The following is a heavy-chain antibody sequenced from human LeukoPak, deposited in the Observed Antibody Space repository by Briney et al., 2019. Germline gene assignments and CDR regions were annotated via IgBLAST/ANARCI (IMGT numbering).Heavy chain of an antibody. CDR2: IKQDGSGQ. J-gene: IGHJ5*02. CDR3: ARAFTANWYNWFDP. D-gene: IGHD1-1*01. V-gene: IGHV3-7*01. CDR1: GFTFSNYW. Sequence: PGGSLRLSCAASGFTFSNYWMICVRQAPGKGLEWVASIKQDGSGQNYVDSMEGRFIISRDNAKNSLYLEMNSLRTEDTALYYCARAFTANWYNWFDPWGQGTPVTVSS.